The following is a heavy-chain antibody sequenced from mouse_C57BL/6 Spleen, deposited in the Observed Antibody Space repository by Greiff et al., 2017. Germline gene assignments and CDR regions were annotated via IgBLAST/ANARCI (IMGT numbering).Heavy chain of an antibody. CDR2: IDPSDSET. V-gene: IGHV1-52*01. J-gene: IGHJ4*01. D-gene: IGHD2-12*01. Sequence: QVQLKQPGAELVRPGSSVKLSCKASGYTFTSYWMHWVKQRPIQGLEWIGNIDPSDSETHYNQKFKDKATLTVDKSSSTAYMQLSSLTSEDSAVYYCASGRLRRDYYAMDYWGQGTSVTVSP. CDR1: GYTFTSYW. CDR3: ASGRLRRDYYAMDY.